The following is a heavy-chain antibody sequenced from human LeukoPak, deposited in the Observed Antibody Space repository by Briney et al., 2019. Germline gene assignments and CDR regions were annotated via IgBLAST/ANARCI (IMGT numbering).Heavy chain of an antibody. J-gene: IGHJ5*01. D-gene: IGHD2-2*01. Sequence: GGSLRLSCAGSGFIFSNYEMNWVRQAPGKGLEWVANIKQDGSEKYYVDSVKGRFTISRDNAKNSLYLQMNSLRAEDTAVYYCARDDCSSISCYHNWFDPWGQGTLVTVSS. V-gene: IGHV3-7*01. CDR3: ARDDCSSISCYHNWFDP. CDR2: IKQDGSEK. CDR1: GFIFSNYE.